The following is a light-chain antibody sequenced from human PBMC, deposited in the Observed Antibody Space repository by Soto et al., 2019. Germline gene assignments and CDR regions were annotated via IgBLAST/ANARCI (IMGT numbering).Light chain of an antibody. CDR2: RAS. J-gene: IGKJ5*01. CDR3: HQYNNWFPFT. V-gene: IGKV3-15*01. CDR1: ESVNKT. Sequence: EVVLTQSPATLSVSPGERATLSCRASESVNKTLGWYQQKPGQAPRHLIYRASTRATGIPARFSGSGSWTEFTLTISSLQSEDSAVYYCHQYNNWFPFTFGQGTRLEIK.